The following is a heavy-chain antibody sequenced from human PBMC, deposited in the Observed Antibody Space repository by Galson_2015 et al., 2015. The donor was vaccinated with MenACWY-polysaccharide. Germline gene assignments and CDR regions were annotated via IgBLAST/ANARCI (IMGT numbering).Heavy chain of an antibody. CDR2: ISYDGSNK. J-gene: IGHJ4*02. D-gene: IGHD3-10*01. Sequence: SLRLSCAGSGFTFNTFAMNWVRQAPGKGLEWGALISYDGSNKYPADPVKARFTTSENNSKNTVYLQMDSLRPEDTALYYCARGVRSFARSDYWGQGAQVTVSS. CDR3: ARGVRSFARSDY. V-gene: IGHV3-30-3*01. CDR1: GFTFNTFA.